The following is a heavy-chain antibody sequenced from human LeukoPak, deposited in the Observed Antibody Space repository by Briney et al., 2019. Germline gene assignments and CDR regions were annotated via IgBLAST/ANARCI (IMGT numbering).Heavy chain of an antibody. Sequence: GETLRLSCAASGFTFSSHGMNWVRQAPGKGLEWVSGITGSGGNRYYADSVKGRFTISRDNSKNTLYLQMNSLRAEDTAVYYCAKDDNYIRFLSWGQGALVTVSS. CDR2: ITGSGGNR. CDR3: AKDDNYIRFLS. J-gene: IGHJ5*02. D-gene: IGHD3-16*01. V-gene: IGHV3-23*01. CDR1: GFTFSSHG.